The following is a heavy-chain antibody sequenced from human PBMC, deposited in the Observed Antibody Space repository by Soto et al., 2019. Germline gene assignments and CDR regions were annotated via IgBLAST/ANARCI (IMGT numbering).Heavy chain of an antibody. J-gene: IGHJ6*02. CDR1: GFTFSSYG. CDR3: ARARGPGVVPAAPNSHGMDV. V-gene: IGHV3-33*01. CDR2: IWYDGSNK. Sequence: PGGSLRLSCAASGFTFSSYGMHWVRQAPGKGLEWVAVIWYDGSNKYYADSVKGRFTISRDNSKNTLYLQMNSLRAEDTAVYYCARARGPGVVPAAPNSHGMDVWGQGTTVTVSS. D-gene: IGHD2-2*01.